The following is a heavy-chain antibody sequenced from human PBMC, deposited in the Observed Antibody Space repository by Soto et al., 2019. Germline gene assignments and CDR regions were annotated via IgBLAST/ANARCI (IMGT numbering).Heavy chain of an antibody. V-gene: IGHV4-31*03. J-gene: IGHJ4*02. CDR1: GGSISSGGYY. Sequence: PSETLSLTCTVSGGSISSGGYYWSWIRQHPGKGLEWIGYIYYSGSTYYNPSLKSRVTISVDTSKNQFSLKLSSVTAADTAVYYCARDRIVATTYVFDYWGQGTLVTVSS. CDR2: IYYSGST. CDR3: ARDRIVATTYVFDY. D-gene: IGHD5-12*01.